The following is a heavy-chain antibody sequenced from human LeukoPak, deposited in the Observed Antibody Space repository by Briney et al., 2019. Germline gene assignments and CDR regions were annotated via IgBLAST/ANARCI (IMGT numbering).Heavy chain of an antibody. D-gene: IGHD6-19*01. Sequence: LSLTCGVSGGSVTSTNWWTWVRQAPGKGLEWVAFIWYDGSDNYYAESVKGRFTISRDNSKNTLYLQMNSLRAEDTAAYYCARDFAAYGSGIFQHWGQGTLVTVSS. CDR3: ARDFAAYGSGIFQH. CDR1: GGSVTSTN. CDR2: IWYDGSDN. J-gene: IGHJ1*01. V-gene: IGHV3-33*01.